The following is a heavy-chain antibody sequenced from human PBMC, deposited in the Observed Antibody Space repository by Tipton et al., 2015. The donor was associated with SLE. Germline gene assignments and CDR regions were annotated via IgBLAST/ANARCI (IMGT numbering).Heavy chain of an antibody. J-gene: IGHJ6*02. V-gene: IGHV4-61*09. CDR1: GGSISSGSYY. CDR3: ATLHSGYDYYYYGMDV. CDR2: IYKNGST. D-gene: IGHD5-12*01. Sequence: TLSLTCTVSGGSISSGSYYWSWIRQPAGKGLEWIGHIYKNGSTNYNPSLKSRVTISGDTSKNQFSPRLSSVTAADTAVYYCATLHSGYDYYYYGMDVWGQGTTVTVSS.